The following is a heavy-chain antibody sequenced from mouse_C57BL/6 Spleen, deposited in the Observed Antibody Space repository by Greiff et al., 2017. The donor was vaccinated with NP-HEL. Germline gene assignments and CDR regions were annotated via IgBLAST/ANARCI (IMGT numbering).Heavy chain of an antibody. CDR1: GFTFSSYA. J-gene: IGHJ2*01. V-gene: IGHV5-9-1*02. CDR2: ISSGGDYI. D-gene: IGHD1-1*01. Sequence: EVKLLESGEGLVKPGGSLKLSCAASGFTFSSYAMSWVRQTPEKRLEWVAYISSGGDYIYYAYTVKGRFTFSSDNARNTLYLQMSSLKSEDTAMYYCTKATVVAPFDYWGQGTTLTVSS. CDR3: TKATVVAPFDY.